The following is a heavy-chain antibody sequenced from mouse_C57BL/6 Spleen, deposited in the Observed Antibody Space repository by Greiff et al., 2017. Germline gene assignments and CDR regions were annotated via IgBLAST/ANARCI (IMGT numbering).Heavy chain of an antibody. CDR1: GYTFPGYW. V-gene: IGHV1-9*01. Sequence: QVQLKESGAELMKPGASVKLSCKATGYTFPGYWIAWVKQRPGHGLEWIGELLPGSGSTNYNEQFKGKATFTADTSSNTAYMQLSSLTTEDSAIYYCASPGPYYAMDYWGQGTSVTVAS. J-gene: IGHJ4*01. CDR3: ASPGPYYAMDY. CDR2: LLPGSGST.